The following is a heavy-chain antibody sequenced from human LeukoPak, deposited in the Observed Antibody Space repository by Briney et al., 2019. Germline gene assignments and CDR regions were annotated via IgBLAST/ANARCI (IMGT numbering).Heavy chain of an antibody. CDR1: GYSFTYYC. D-gene: IGHD5-12*01. V-gene: IGHV5-10-1*01. CDR2: FDPCYSYS. CDR3: ARHPWRWWLRRYYYYDMDV. Sequence: GESLRISCKGSGYSFTYYCIGLVRQMPGQGLELRGRFDPCYSYSNFSTSFQGPVTISADKSISTAYLQWSSLKASDTAMYYCARHPWRWWLRRYYYYDMDVWGKGTTVTVSS. J-gene: IGHJ6*04.